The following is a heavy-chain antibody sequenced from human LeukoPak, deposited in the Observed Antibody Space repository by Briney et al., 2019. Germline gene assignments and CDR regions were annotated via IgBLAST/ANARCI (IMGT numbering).Heavy chain of an antibody. V-gene: IGHV3-23*01. CDR3: AKAPSGSYPRAFDY. D-gene: IGHD1-26*01. Sequence: GGSLRLSCAASGFTFSTYWMSWVRQAPGKGLEWVSAISGSGGSTYYADSVKGRFTISRDNSKNTLYLQMNSLRAEDTAVYYCAKAPSGSYPRAFDYWGQGTLVTVSS. J-gene: IGHJ4*02. CDR2: ISGSGGST. CDR1: GFTFSTYW.